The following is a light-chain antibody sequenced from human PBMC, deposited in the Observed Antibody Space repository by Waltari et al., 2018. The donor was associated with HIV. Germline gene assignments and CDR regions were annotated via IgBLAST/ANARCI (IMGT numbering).Light chain of an antibody. J-gene: IGLJ3*02. Sequence: QSVLTQSPSISGTPGQRVAISCSGTSSNIGNTYVSWSQQVPGTTPKLLIFWNTRRPSGVSDRFAGSVSGTSASLAISGLRSDDEANYYCAVWDNSLSAQVFGGGTTLTVL. CDR2: WNT. CDR3: AVWDNSLSAQV. V-gene: IGLV1-47*01. CDR1: SSNIGNTY.